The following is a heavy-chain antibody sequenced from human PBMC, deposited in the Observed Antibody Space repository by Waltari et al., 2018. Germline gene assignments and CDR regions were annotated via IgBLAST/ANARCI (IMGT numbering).Heavy chain of an antibody. J-gene: IGHJ4*02. V-gene: IGHV4-38-2*01. CDR2: IYHSGST. CDR1: GYSISSGYY. D-gene: IGHD3-3*01. Sequence: QVQLQESGPGLVKPSATLSLTCAVSGYSISSGYYWGWIRQPPGRGLDWIGSIYHSGSTYYNPSLKSRVTISVDTSKNQFSLKLSSVTAADTAVYYCASIHITIFGAGGGPHFDYWGQGTLVTVSS. CDR3: ASIHITIFGAGGGPHFDY.